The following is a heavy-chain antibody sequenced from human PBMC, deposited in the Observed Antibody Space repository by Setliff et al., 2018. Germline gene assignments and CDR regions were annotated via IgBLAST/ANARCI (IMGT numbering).Heavy chain of an antibody. D-gene: IGHD5-12*01. V-gene: IGHV5-51*01. CDR3: ARLLNGYNSYDNYYMDV. CDR2: VYPGDSDT. Sequence: PGESLKISCKGSGYSFSNYWIGWVRQMPGKGLEWMGIVYPGDSDTRYSPSFEGQVTISADKSISTAYLQWSSLKASDSAMYYCARLLNGYNSYDNYYMDVWGKGTTVTVS. CDR1: GYSFSNYW. J-gene: IGHJ6*03.